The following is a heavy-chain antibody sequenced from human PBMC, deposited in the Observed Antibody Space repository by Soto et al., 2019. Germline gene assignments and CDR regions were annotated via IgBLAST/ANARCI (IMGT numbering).Heavy chain of an antibody. D-gene: IGHD3-10*01. V-gene: IGHV1-8*01. CDR2: MNPNSGNT. CDR1: GYTFTSYD. J-gene: IGHJ6*02. Sequence: GASVKVSCKASGYTFTSYDINWVRQATGQGLEWMGWMNPNSGNTGYAQKFQGRVTMTRNTSISTAYMELSSLRSEDTAVYYCARLSSGSYYNAYYYGMDVWGQGTTVTVSS. CDR3: ARLSSGSYYNAYYYGMDV.